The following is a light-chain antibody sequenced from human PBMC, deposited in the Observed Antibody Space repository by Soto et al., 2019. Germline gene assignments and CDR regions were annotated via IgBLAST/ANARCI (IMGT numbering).Light chain of an antibody. Sequence: QSVLNQPASVSGSPGQSITISCTGTSSDVGSYNHVSWYQQHPGKAPKLIIWDVSNRPSGVSYRFSGSKSGNAASLTISGLQAEDEAYYYCNSYTITSTYVFGTGTKV. CDR1: SSDVGSYNH. CDR3: NSYTITSTYV. CDR2: DVS. V-gene: IGLV2-14*01. J-gene: IGLJ1*01.